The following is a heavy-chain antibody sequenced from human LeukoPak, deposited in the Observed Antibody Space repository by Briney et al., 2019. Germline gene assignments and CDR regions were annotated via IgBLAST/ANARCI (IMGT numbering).Heavy chain of an antibody. CDR3: TREAAAGIDY. J-gene: IGHJ4*02. D-gene: IGHD6-13*01. V-gene: IGHV3-7*01. CDR1: GFTFSTYW. Sequence: GGSLRLSCAASGFTFSTYWMSWVRQAPGEGLEWVANIKQDGSEKYYLDSVKGRFTISRDNAKNSLYLQMNSLRAEDTAVYFCTREAAAGIDYWGQGTLVTASS. CDR2: IKQDGSEK.